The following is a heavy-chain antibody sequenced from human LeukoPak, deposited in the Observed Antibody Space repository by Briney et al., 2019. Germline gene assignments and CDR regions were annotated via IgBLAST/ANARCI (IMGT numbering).Heavy chain of an antibody. D-gene: IGHD3-16*02. CDR3: AREVDRSGRWFDP. Sequence: SETLSLTCTVSGGSISSYYWNWIRQPAGKGLEWIGRIYIGGSTNYNPSLKSRVTMSGDTSKNQFSLKLSSVTAADTAVYYCAREVDRSGRWFDPWGQGTLVTVSS. V-gene: IGHV4-4*07. CDR1: GGSISSYY. J-gene: IGHJ5*02. CDR2: IYIGGST.